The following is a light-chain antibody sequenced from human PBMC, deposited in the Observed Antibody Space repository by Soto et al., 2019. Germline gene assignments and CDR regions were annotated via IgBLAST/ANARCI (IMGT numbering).Light chain of an antibody. CDR2: DAS. Sequence: EVVLTQSPATLSLSAGERASLSCRASQAVGSLIAWYQQKPGQPPSLLIYDASNRATGIPARFSGSGSGTDFVLSISSLETEDFAVYYCHQRRSWPITFGQGKRLEIK. V-gene: IGKV3-11*01. CDR1: QAVGSL. CDR3: HQRRSWPIT. J-gene: IGKJ5*01.